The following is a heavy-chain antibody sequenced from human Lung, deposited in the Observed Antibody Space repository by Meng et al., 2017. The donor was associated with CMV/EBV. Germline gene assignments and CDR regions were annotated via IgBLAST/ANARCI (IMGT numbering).Heavy chain of an antibody. V-gene: IGHV4-4*07. CDR1: GGSISSYY. CDR2: IYTSGTT. CDR3: ARAEADTGNFDY. Sequence: QVQLQESGPGLVKPSETLSLTCTVSGGSISSYYWSWIRQSAGNGLEWIGRIYTSGTTIYNPSLKSRLTLSLDTSKNQFSLKLNSVTAADTAVYYCARAEADTGNFDYWGQGTLVTVSS. J-gene: IGHJ4*02. D-gene: IGHD6-19*01.